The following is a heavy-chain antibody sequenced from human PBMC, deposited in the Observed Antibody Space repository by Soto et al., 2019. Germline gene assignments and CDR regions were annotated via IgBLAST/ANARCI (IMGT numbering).Heavy chain of an antibody. Sequence: ASVKVSCKASGYTFTSYYMHWVRQAPGQGLEWMGIINPSGGSTSYAQKFQGRVTMTRNTSTSTAYMELSSLRSEDTAVYYCARAPSITMVRGNWFDPWGQGTLVTVSS. CDR2: INPSGGST. CDR1: GYTFTSYY. CDR3: ARAPSITMVRGNWFDP. J-gene: IGHJ5*02. V-gene: IGHV1-46*01. D-gene: IGHD3-10*01.